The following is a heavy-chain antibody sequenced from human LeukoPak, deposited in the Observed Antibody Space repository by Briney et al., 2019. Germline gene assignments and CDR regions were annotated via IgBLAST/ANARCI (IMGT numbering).Heavy chain of an antibody. CDR3: ARNSSGNYFDY. V-gene: IGHV4-38-2*01. J-gene: IGHJ4*02. CDR1: GNSVSNTYY. Sequence: SETLSLTCAVSGNSVSNTYYWGWIRQPPGKELEWIGSIYNSGSTHYNPSLKSRVTISVDTSKNQFSLKLSSVTAADTAVYYCARNSSGNYFDYWGQGTLVTVSS. CDR2: IYNSGST. D-gene: IGHD1-26*01.